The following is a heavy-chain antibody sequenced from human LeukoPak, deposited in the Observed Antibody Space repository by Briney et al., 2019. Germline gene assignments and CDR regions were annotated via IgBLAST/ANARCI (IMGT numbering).Heavy chain of an antibody. V-gene: IGHV4-4*07. CDR3: ARAHTPLRSDYYYYLDV. CDR1: GGSFSGHY. J-gene: IGHJ6*03. Sequence: SETLSLTCTVSGGSFSGHYWTWIRQPAGRGLEFIGRVYITGPTNYNASLQGRVTMSVDTSKSQFSLNLTSATAADTAVYFCARAHTPLRSDYYYYLDVWGTGTTVTVS. CDR2: VYITGPT. D-gene: IGHD5-18*01.